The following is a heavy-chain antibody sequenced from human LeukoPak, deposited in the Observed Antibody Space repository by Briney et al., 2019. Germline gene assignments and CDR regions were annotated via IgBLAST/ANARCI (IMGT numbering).Heavy chain of an antibody. D-gene: IGHD3-3*01. CDR1: RFTFSSYW. J-gene: IGHJ3*02. Sequence: PGGSLRLSCAASRFTFSSYWMHWVRQVPGKGLAWVSRINSDGTTSNYADFVKGRFTISRDSAKNTLYLQMNSLRAEDTAVYYCATNQDFGVVIDIWGQGTMVTVSS. CDR3: ATNQDFGVVIDI. V-gene: IGHV3-74*01. CDR2: INSDGTTS.